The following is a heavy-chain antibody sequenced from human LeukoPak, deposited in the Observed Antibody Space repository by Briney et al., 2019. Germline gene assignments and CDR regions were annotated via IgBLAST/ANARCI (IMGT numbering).Heavy chain of an antibody. CDR3: ARDRNTDFWSGYYTNYFDY. V-gene: IGHV3-7*01. D-gene: IGHD3-3*01. J-gene: IGHJ4*02. CDR1: GFTFSSYS. CDR2: IKQDGSEK. Sequence: GRSLRLSCAASGFTFSSYSMSWVRQAPGKGLEWVANIKQDGSEKNYVGSVKGRFTIARDNAKNSLYLQMNSLRAEDTAVYYCARDRNTDFWSGYYTNYFDYWGQGTLVTVSS.